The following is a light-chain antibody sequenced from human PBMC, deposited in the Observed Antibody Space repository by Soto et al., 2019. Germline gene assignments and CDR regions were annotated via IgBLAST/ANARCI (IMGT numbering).Light chain of an antibody. CDR1: SSDVGSYNL. CDR3: CSYASSSTYV. V-gene: IGLV2-23*02. J-gene: IGLJ1*01. CDR2: EVT. Sequence: VLTQPASVSGSPGQSITISCTGTSSDVGSYNLVSWYQQHPGKAPKLMIYEVTKRPSGVSDRFSGSKSGNTASLTISGLQAEDEADYYCCSYASSSTYVFGTGTKVTVL.